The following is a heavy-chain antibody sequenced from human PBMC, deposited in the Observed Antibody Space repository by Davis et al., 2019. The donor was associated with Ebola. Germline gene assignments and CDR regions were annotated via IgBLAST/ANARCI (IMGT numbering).Heavy chain of an antibody. Sequence: GGSLRLSCAASGFTFSDYYMSWIRQAPGRGLEWVAFVRSHGSDDHYADSVKGRFTISRDNSKNTLYLQMNSLRPGDTAVYYCARDSDDYSFDYWGQGTLVTVSS. CDR1: GFTFSDYY. CDR2: VRSHGSDD. J-gene: IGHJ4*02. V-gene: IGHV3-30*02. D-gene: IGHD4-11*01. CDR3: ARDSDDYSFDY.